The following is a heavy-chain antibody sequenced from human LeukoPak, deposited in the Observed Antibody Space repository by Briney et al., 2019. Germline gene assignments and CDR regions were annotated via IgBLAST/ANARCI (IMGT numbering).Heavy chain of an antibody. Sequence: GGSLRLSCAASGFTFSDYYMTWIRQAPGKGLEWVSYISSSGSTIHYADSVKGRFTISRDNAKNSLYLQMNSLRAEDTAVYYCARDRTLYSSGWYNYWGQGTLVTVS. CDR1: GFTFSDYY. J-gene: IGHJ4*02. V-gene: IGHV3-11*01. CDR2: ISSSGSTI. D-gene: IGHD6-19*01. CDR3: ARDRTLYSSGWYNY.